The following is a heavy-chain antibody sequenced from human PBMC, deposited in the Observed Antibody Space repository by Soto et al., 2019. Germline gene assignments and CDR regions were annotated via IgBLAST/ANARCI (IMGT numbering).Heavy chain of an antibody. J-gene: IGHJ4*02. CDR1: GGTLSSYA. D-gene: IGHD6-19*01. Sequence: SVKVSCKASGGTLSSYAISWVRQAPGQGLEWMGGIIPIFGTANYAQKFQGRVTMTRNTSISTAYMELSSLRSEDTAVYYCARGGGWDDFDYWGQGTLVTVSS. CDR3: ARGGGWDDFDY. V-gene: IGHV1-69*05. CDR2: IIPIFGTA.